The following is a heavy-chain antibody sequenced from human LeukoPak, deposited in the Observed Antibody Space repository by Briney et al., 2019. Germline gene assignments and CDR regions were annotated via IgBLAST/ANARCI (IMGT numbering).Heavy chain of an antibody. D-gene: IGHD3-3*01. J-gene: IGHJ4*02. Sequence: SETLSLTCTVSGGSISSYYWSWIRQPPGKGLEWIGYIYYSGSTNYNPSLKSRVTISVDTSKSQFSLKLTSATAADTAVYYCATIFGVDNPVDYWGQGTLVTVSS. V-gene: IGHV4-59*01. CDR3: ATIFGVDNPVDY. CDR1: GGSISSYY. CDR2: IYYSGST.